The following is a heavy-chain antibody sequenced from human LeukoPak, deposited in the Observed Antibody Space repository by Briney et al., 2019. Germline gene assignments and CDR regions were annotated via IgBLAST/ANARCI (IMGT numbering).Heavy chain of an antibody. Sequence: ASVKVSCKASGYTFTYYYMHWVRQAPGEGLEWMGWINPNSGGTNYAPKFQGRVTVTMDTSISTAYMELSRLRSDDTAVYYCAPFRGYNQGFDYWGQGTLVTVSS. V-gene: IGHV1-2*02. J-gene: IGHJ4*02. CDR1: GYTFTYYY. D-gene: IGHD5-18*01. CDR3: APFRGYNQGFDY. CDR2: INPNSGGT.